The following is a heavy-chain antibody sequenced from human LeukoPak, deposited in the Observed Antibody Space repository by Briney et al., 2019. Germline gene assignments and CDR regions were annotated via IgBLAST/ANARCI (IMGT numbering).Heavy chain of an antibody. CDR1: GGSISSYY. Sequence: PSETLSLTCTVSGGSISSYYWSWIRQPAGKGLEWIGRIYSGGSTKYNPSLQSRITMSVDTSKNQFSLNLSSVTAADTAVYYCATRIGGGSSYYSDYWGQGTLVTVSS. CDR2: IYSGGST. J-gene: IGHJ4*02. V-gene: IGHV4-4*07. CDR3: ATRIGGGSSYYSDY. D-gene: IGHD6-6*01.